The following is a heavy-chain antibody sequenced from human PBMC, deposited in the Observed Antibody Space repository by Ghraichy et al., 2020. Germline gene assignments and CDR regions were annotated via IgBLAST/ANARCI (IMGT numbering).Heavy chain of an antibody. CDR1: GGSFSGYY. Sequence: SQTLSLTCAVYGGSFSGYYWSWIRQPPGKGLEWIGEINHSGSTNYNPSLKSRVTISVDTSKNQFSLKLSSVTAADTAVYYCARGRAAGYYFDYWGQGTLVTVSS. CDR2: INHSGST. D-gene: IGHD6-13*01. CDR3: ARGRAAGYYFDY. V-gene: IGHV4-34*01. J-gene: IGHJ4*02.